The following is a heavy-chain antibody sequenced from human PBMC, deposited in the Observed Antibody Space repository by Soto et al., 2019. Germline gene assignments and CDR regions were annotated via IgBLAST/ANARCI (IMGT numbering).Heavy chain of an antibody. V-gene: IGHV3-23*01. CDR3: AKSPYLEYFMITFGGVHPFDY. CDR1: GFTFSSYA. D-gene: IGHD3-16*01. CDR2: ISGSGGST. J-gene: IGHJ4*02. Sequence: GGSLRLSCAASGFTFSSYAMSWVRQAPGKGLEWVSAISGSGGSTYYADSVKGRFTISRDNSKNTLYLQMNSLRAEDTAVYYCAKSPYLEYFMITFGGVHPFDYWGQGTLVTVSS.